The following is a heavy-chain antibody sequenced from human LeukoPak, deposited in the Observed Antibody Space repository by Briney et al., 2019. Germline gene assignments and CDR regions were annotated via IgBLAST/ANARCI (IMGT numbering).Heavy chain of an antibody. V-gene: IGHV3-30*03. D-gene: IGHD1-26*01. J-gene: IGHJ4*02. CDR2: ISYDGSNK. Sequence: GGSLRLSCAASGFTFSSYGMHWVRQAPGKGLEWVAVISYDGSNKYYADSVKGRFTISRDNSKNTLYLQMNSLRAEDTAVYYCARGGSGNFYYWGQGTLVTVSS. CDR1: GFTFSSYG. CDR3: ARGGSGNFYY.